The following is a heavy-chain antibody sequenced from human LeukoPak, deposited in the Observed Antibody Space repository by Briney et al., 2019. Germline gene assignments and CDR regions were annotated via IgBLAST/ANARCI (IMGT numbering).Heavy chain of an antibody. J-gene: IGHJ4*02. V-gene: IGHV1-18*01. CDR2: IGAYNVNT. D-gene: IGHD3-22*01. CDR1: GYTFTSYG. CDR3: ARDYYDSSGYRQNYFDY. Sequence: ASVKVSCKASGYTFTSYGISWVRQAPGQGLEWMGWIGAYNVNTNFAQKLQGRDTITTDTSTSTAYMELRGLRSDDTAVYYCARDYYDSSGYRQNYFDYWGQGTLVTVSS.